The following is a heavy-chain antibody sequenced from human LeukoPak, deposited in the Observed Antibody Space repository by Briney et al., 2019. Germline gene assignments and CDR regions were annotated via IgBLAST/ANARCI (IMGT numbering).Heavy chain of an antibody. D-gene: IGHD6-13*01. J-gene: IGHJ4*02. CDR3: AKDYEASTSWREFFDF. CDR1: GFTFSHYA. V-gene: IGHV3-23*01. CDR2: ISGDGVST. Sequence: GGSLRLSCAASGFTFSHYAMSWVRHAPGKGLEWASAISGDGVSTYYADSVKGLFTISRDNSKSTVYLQMSSLRAEDTAIYYCAKDYEASTSWREFFDFWGQGTLVTISS.